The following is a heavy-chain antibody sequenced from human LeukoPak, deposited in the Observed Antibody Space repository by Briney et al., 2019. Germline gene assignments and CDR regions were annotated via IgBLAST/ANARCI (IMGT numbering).Heavy chain of an antibody. D-gene: IGHD3-3*01. V-gene: IGHV4-34*01. J-gene: IGHJ4*02. CDR1: GGSFSGYY. CDR2: INHSGST. CDR3: ARGAPPSITIFGVLPVNFDY. Sequence: PSETLSLTCAVYGGSFSGYYWSWIRQPPGKGLEWIGEINHSGSTNYNPSLKSRVTISVDTSKNQFSLKLSSVTAADTAVYYCARGAPPSITIFGVLPVNFDYWGQGTLVTVSS.